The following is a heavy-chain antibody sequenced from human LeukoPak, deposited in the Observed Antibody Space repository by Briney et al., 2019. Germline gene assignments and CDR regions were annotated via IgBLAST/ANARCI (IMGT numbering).Heavy chain of an antibody. CDR2: INPKSGVT. J-gene: IGHJ4*02. D-gene: IGHD6-19*01. V-gene: IGHV1-2*02. CDR3: ARGGSGWVLGY. Sequence: ASVKVSCKASGYTFTGYYMHWVRQAPGQGLEWMGWINPKSGVTNYAQKFQGRVTMTRDTSISTAYMELSRLRSDDTAVYYCARGGSGWVLGYWGQGTLVTVSS. CDR1: GYTFTGYY.